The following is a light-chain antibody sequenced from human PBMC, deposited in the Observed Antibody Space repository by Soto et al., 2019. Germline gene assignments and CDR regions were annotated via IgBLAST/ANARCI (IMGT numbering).Light chain of an antibody. CDR3: SSYRSSSIL. V-gene: IGLV2-14*01. J-gene: IGLJ3*02. CDR2: EVS. Sequence: QSALTQPASVSGSPGQSITISCTGTSSDIGDYNYVSWYQQFPGKAPKLMIYEVSNRPSGVSNRFSGSKSGNTASLTISGLQAEDEANYYCSSYRSSSILFGGGTKLTVL. CDR1: SSDIGDYNY.